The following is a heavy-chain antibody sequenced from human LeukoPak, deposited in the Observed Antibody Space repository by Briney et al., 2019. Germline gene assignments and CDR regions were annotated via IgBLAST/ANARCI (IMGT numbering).Heavy chain of an antibody. V-gene: IGHV4-34*01. Sequence: SETLSLTCAVYGGSFSGYYWSWIRQPPGKGLEWIGEINHSGSTNYNPSLKSRVTISVDTSKNQFSLKPSSVTAADTAVYYCARGRYDIPQYYFDYWGQGTLVTVSS. J-gene: IGHJ4*02. CDR3: ARGRYDIPQYYFDY. CDR2: INHSGST. CDR1: GGSFSGYY. D-gene: IGHD3-9*01.